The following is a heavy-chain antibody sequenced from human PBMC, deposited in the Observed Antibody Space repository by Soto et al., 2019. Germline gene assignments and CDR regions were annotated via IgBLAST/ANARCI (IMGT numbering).Heavy chain of an antibody. D-gene: IGHD2-2*01. V-gene: IGHV1-69*13. J-gene: IGHJ5*02. CDR2: IIPIFGTA. CDR1: GGTFSSYA. Sequence: SVKVSCKASGGTFSSYAISWVRQAPGQGLEWMGGIIPIFGTANYAQKFQGRVTTTADESTSTAYMELSSLRSEDTAVYYCAIQYCISTSCYLSWFDPWGQGTLVTVSS. CDR3: AIQYCISTSCYLSWFDP.